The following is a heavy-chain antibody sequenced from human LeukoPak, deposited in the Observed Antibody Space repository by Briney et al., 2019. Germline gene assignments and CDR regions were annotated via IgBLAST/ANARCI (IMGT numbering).Heavy chain of an antibody. D-gene: IGHD3-10*01. CDR1: GYTFTSYG. Sequence: ASVTVSCNASGYTFTSYGISWVPQAPGQGLEWMGWISAYNGNTNYAQKLQGRVTMTTDTSTSTAYMELRSLRSDDTAVYYCARDRYYGSGSMYYYMDVWGKGTTVTVSS. CDR3: ARDRYYGSGSMYYYMDV. J-gene: IGHJ6*03. V-gene: IGHV1-18*01. CDR2: ISAYNGNT.